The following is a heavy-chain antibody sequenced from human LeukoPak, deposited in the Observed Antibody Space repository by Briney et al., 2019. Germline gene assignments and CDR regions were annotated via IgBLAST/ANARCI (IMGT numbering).Heavy chain of an antibody. J-gene: IGHJ4*02. V-gene: IGHV4-30-2*01. D-gene: IGHD5-18*01. CDR1: GGSISSGGYS. CDR3: ARGRGYSPRVLFYY. Sequence: SETLSLTCAVSGGSISSGGYSWSWIRQPPGKGLEWIGYIYHSGSTYYNPSLKSRVTISVDRSKNQFSLKLSSVTAADTAVYYCARGRGYSPRVLFYYWGQGTLVTVSS. CDR2: IYHSGST.